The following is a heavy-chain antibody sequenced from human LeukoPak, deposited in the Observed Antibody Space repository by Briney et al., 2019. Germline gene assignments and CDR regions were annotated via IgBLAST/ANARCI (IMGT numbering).Heavy chain of an antibody. J-gene: IGHJ4*02. CDR1: GGTFSSYA. V-gene: IGHV1-69*05. D-gene: IGHD3-22*01. CDR3: AREPGSSGYLSY. Sequence: SVKVSCKASGGTFSSYAISWVRQAPGQGLEWMGGIIPIFGTANYAQKFQGRVTITTDESTSTAYMELSSLRSEDTAVYYCAREPGSSGYLSYWGQGTLVTVSS. CDR2: IIPIFGTA.